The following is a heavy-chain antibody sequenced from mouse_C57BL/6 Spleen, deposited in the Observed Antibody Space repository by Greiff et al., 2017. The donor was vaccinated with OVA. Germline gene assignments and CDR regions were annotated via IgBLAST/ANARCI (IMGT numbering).Heavy chain of an antibody. D-gene: IGHD4-1*01. J-gene: IGHJ3*01. CDR3: ARQGTGTWAWFAY. CDR1: GFTFSSYT. Sequence: EVNVVESGGGLVKPGGSLKLSCAASGFTFSSYTMSWVRQTPEKRLEWVATISGGGGNTYYPDRVKGRFTISRDNAKNTLYLQMSSLRSEDSALYYCARQGTGTWAWFAYWGKGTLVTVSA. V-gene: IGHV5-9*01. CDR2: ISGGGGNT.